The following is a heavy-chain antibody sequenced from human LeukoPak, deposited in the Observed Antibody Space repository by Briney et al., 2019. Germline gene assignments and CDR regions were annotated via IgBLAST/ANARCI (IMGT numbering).Heavy chain of an antibody. CDR1: GFTFSSYW. V-gene: IGHV3-74*01. J-gene: IGHJ4*02. D-gene: IGHD4-11*01. Sequence: GGSLRLSCAASGFTFSSYWMHWVRQAPGKGLVWVSRINSDGSSTSYADSVKGRFTISRDSAKNTLYLQMNSLRAEDMAVYYCARFSNYGRQFDYWGRGTLVTVSS. CDR3: ARFSNYGRQFDY. CDR2: INSDGSST.